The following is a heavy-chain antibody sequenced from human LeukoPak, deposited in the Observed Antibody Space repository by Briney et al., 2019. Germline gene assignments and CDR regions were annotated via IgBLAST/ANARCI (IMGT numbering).Heavy chain of an antibody. D-gene: IGHD3-22*01. CDR2: IIPIFGTA. J-gene: IGHJ4*02. Sequence: SVKVSCKASGGTFSSYAISWMRQAPGQGLEWMGGIIPIFGTANYAQKFQGRVTITTDESTSTAYMELSSLRSEDTAVYYCARGSTYYYDSSGYPFDYWGQGTLVTVSS. CDR1: GGTFSSYA. V-gene: IGHV1-69*05. CDR3: ARGSTYYYDSSGYPFDY.